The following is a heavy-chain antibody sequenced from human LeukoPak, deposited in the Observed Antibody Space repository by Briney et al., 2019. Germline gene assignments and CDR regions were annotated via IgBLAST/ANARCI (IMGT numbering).Heavy chain of an antibody. J-gene: IGHJ4*02. CDR3: ARVPYGSGSYHFDY. CDR2: IYSGGST. D-gene: IGHD3-10*01. CDR1: GFTVSTNY. V-gene: IGHV3-66*01. Sequence: TGGSLRLSCAASGFTVSTNYMSWVRQAPGKGLEWVSIIYSGGSTYYADSVKGRFSISRDNSKNTLYLQMNSLRAEDTSVYYCARVPYGSGSYHFDYWGQGTLVTVSS.